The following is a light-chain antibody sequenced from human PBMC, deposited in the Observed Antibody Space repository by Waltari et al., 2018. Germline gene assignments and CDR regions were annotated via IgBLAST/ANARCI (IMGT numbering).Light chain of an antibody. J-gene: IGKJ5*01. CDR1: HDISNY. Sequence: DIQMTQSPSSLSASVGDRVTITCQASHDISNYLNWYQQKPGKAPKLLIYDASNLETGVPARLSGSGSGTDFTFTISSLQPEDIATYYCQQYDNLPITFGQGTRLEIK. CDR3: QQYDNLPIT. CDR2: DAS. V-gene: IGKV1-33*01.